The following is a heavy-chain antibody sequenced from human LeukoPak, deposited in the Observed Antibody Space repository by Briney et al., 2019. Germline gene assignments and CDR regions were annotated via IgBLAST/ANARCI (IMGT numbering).Heavy chain of an antibody. CDR2: IYPGDSDT. CDR1: GYSFPNHY. CDR3: ARASSNHFDF. Sequence: GESLKISCEGSGYSFPNHYIAWVRQMPGKGLEWMGIIYPGDSDTTYRPSFQGQVTISADKSINTAYVQWSSLKASDTAIYYCARASSNHFDFWGKGTLVTVSS. J-gene: IGHJ4*02. V-gene: IGHV5-51*01.